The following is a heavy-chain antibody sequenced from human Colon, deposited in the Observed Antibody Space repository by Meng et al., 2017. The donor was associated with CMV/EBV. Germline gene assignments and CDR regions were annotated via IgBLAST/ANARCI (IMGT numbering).Heavy chain of an antibody. CDR1: GGTFDTST. J-gene: IGHJ5*02. Sequence: QGQLVQSGAEVKKPRSHVNVSCKASGGTFDTSTFNWVRQAPGQGLEWMGGIIPMFGSPSYSQKFRGRVTITADELEVNSLRSEDTAVYYCARGKQAGFDLWGQGTLVTVSS. CDR3: ARGKQAGFDL. D-gene: IGHD6-13*01. CDR2: IIPMFGSP. V-gene: IGHV1-69*12.